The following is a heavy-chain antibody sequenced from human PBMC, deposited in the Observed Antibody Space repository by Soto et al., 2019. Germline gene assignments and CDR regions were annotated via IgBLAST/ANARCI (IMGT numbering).Heavy chain of an antibody. V-gene: IGHV1-2*02. D-gene: IGHD4-17*01. J-gene: IGHJ5*02. Sequence: QVQLVQSGAEVKKPGASVKVSCKASGYTFTGYDMHWVRQAPGQGLEWMGWINPNSGGTNYAQKFQVRVTTTRDTSLSTDYMELSGLRSDDTAVYYCARTVGPSTVPMADWLDPWGQGTLVTVSS. CDR1: GYTFTGYD. CDR3: ARTVGPSTVPMADWLDP. CDR2: INPNSGGT.